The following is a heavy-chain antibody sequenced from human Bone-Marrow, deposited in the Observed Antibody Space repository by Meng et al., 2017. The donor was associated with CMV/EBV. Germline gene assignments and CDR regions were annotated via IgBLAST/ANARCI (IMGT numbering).Heavy chain of an antibody. J-gene: IGHJ4*02. D-gene: IGHD2-2*01. Sequence: ASVKVSCKASGYTFTGYYMHWVRQAPGQGLEWMGWINPNSGGTNYAQKFQGRVTMTRDTSISTAYMELSRLRSDDTAVYYCARDLVYMKVVPAAISYFDYWGQRTLVTASS. CDR2: INPNSGGT. CDR1: GYTFTGYY. CDR3: ARDLVYMKVVPAAISYFDY. V-gene: IGHV1-2*02.